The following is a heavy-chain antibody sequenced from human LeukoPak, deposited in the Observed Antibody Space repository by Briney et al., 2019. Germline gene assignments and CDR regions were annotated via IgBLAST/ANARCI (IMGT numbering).Heavy chain of an antibody. Sequence: SVKVSCKASGGTFSSYAISWVRQAPGQGLEWMGRIIPILGIANYAQKFQGRVTITADKSTSTAYMELSSLRSEDTAVYYCASPARGITPSSGRYNYFDYWGQGTLVTVSS. D-gene: IGHD6-19*01. CDR3: ASPARGITPSSGRYNYFDY. CDR2: IIPILGIA. CDR1: GGTFSSYA. J-gene: IGHJ4*02. V-gene: IGHV1-69*04.